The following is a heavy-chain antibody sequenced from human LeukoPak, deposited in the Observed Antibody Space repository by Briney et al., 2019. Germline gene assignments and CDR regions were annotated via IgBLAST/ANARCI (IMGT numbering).Heavy chain of an antibody. V-gene: IGHV3-23*01. D-gene: IGHD3-3*01. CDR2: ISGSGGST. Sequence: GGSLRLSCAASGVTFSSYAMSWVRQAPGKGLEWVSAISGSGGSTYYADSVKGRFTISRDNSKNTLYLQMNSLRAEDTAVYYCAKYGTIFGVSDYWGQGTLVTVSS. CDR1: GVTFSSYA. CDR3: AKYGTIFGVSDY. J-gene: IGHJ4*02.